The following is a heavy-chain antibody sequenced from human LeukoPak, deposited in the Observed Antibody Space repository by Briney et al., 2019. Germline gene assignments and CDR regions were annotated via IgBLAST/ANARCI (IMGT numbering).Heavy chain of an antibody. D-gene: IGHD2-2*01. CDR3: ARGDCSSTSCYYFDY. CDR2: ISSSGTTI. CDR1: GFTFSAHY. V-gene: IGHV3-11*04. J-gene: IGHJ4*02. Sequence: GGSLRLSCAASGFTFSAHYMSWIRQAPGKGLEWVSYISSSGTTIYYADSVKGRFTISRDNAKISLYLQMNSLRTEDTAVYYCARGDCSSTSCYYFDYWGQGTLVTVSS.